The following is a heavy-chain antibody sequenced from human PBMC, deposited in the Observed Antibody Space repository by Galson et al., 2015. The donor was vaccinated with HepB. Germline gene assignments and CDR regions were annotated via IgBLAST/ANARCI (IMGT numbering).Heavy chain of an antibody. CDR2: ISDDGRNK. CDR1: GFNFDSYT. J-gene: IGHJ4*02. D-gene: IGHD6-19*01. V-gene: IGHV3-30*04. Sequence: SLRLSCAVSGFNFDSYTMHWVRQAPGQGLEWVTIISDDGRNKFYAASVKGRFTVSRDNSKRTLSLQMDSLRPEDTAVYYCARDTYSEQWLPDYWGQGALVTVSS. CDR3: ARDTYSEQWLPDY.